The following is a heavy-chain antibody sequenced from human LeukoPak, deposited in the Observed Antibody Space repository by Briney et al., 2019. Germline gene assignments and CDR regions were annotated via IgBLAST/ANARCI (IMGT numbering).Heavy chain of an antibody. CDR1: GFTFSSYA. Sequence: GGSLRLSCAASGFTFSSYAMSWVRQAPGKGLEWVSASCGSGGSTYYAASVKGRFTISRDNSKNTLYLQMNSLRAEDTAVYYCAKGYDILTGLPPYWGQGTLVTVSS. J-gene: IGHJ4*02. CDR3: AKGYDILTGLPPY. V-gene: IGHV3-23*01. D-gene: IGHD3-9*01. CDR2: SCGSGGST.